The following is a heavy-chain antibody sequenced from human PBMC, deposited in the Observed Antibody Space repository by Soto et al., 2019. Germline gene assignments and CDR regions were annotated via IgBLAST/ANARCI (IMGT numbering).Heavy chain of an antibody. J-gene: IGHJ6*02. D-gene: IGHD3-22*01. Sequence: QVQLVESGGGVVQPGRSLRLSCAASAFIFSTYAMHWVRQAPGKGLEWVAVISYDGSNEYYADSVKGRFTISRDNSKNTLYLQMNSLRAEDTAVYYCARDSSLDTGGYYPFDYYYGMDVWGQGTTVTVSS. CDR1: AFIFSTYA. CDR3: ARDSSLDTGGYYPFDYYYGMDV. V-gene: IGHV3-30-3*01. CDR2: ISYDGSNE.